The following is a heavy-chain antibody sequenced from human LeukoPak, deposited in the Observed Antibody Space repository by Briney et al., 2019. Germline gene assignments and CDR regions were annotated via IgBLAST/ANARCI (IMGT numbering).Heavy chain of an antibody. V-gene: IGHV1-8*03. CDR3: ARESPGYYYYYMDV. CDR2: MNPNSGNT. CDR1: GYTFTSYD. J-gene: IGHJ6*03. Sequence: ASVKVSCKASGYTFTSYDIIWVRQATGQGLEWMGWMNPNSGNTGYAQKFQGRVTITRNTSISTAYMELSSLRSEDTAVYCCARESPGYYYYYMDVWGKGTTVTVSS.